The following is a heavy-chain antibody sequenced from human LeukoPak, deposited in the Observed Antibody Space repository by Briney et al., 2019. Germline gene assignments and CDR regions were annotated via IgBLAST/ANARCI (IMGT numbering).Heavy chain of an antibody. V-gene: IGHV1-18*01. J-gene: IGHJ5*02. CDR2: ISAYNGNT. Sequence: GASVKVSCKASGGTFSSYAISWVRQAPGQGLEWMGWISAYNGNTDYAQKPQGRVTMTTDTSTSTAYMELRSLRSDDTAVYYCARDPRAGYGDYLNWFDPWGQGTLVTVSS. D-gene: IGHD4-17*01. CDR1: GGTFSSYA. CDR3: ARDPRAGYGDYLNWFDP.